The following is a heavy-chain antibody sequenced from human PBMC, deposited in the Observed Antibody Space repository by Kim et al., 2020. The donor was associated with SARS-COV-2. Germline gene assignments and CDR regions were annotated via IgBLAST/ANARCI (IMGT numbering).Heavy chain of an antibody. CDR1: GFTFSSYW. Sequence: GSLRLSCAASGFTFSSYWMSWVRQAPGKGLEWVANIKQDGSEKYYVDSVKGRFTISRDNAKISLYLQMNSLRAEDTAVYYCAREARGVRWLQNYYYYGMDVWGQGTTVTVSS. V-gene: IGHV3-7*01. CDR3: AREARGVRWLQNYYYYGMDV. J-gene: IGHJ6*02. CDR2: IKQDGSEK. D-gene: IGHD5-12*01.